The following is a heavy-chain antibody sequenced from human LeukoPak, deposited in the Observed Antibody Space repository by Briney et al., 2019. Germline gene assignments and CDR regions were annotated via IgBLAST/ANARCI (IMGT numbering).Heavy chain of an antibody. D-gene: IGHD6-19*01. CDR1: GFTFSSYS. CDR2: ISSSSSTI. Sequence: GGSLRLSCAASGFTFSSYSMNWVRQVPGKGLEWVSYISSSSSTIYYADSVKGRFTISRDNAKNSLYLQMNSLRDEDTAVYYCARPAVAGTEAYSCYYGMDVWGQGTTVTVSS. CDR3: ARPAVAGTEAYSCYYGMDV. V-gene: IGHV3-48*02. J-gene: IGHJ6*02.